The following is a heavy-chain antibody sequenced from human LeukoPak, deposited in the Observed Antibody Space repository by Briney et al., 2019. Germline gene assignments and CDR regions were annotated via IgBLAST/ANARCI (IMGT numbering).Heavy chain of an antibody. D-gene: IGHD3-22*01. V-gene: IGHV1-2*02. Sequence: ASVTISCTASGYTFTGYYMHWVRQAPGQGLEWMGWINPNSGGTNYAQKFQGRVTMTRDTSISTAYMELSRLRSDDTAVYYCASSWYDSSFYYFDYWGQGTLVTVSS. J-gene: IGHJ4*02. CDR3: ASSWYDSSFYYFDY. CDR1: GYTFTGYY. CDR2: INPNSGGT.